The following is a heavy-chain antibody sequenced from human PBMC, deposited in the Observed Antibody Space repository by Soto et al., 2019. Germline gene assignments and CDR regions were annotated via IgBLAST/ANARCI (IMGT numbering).Heavy chain of an antibody. CDR1: GYAFTSYG. Sequence: ASVTVSWQAAGYAFTSYGISWVRQAPGQGLEWMGWISAYNGNTNYAQKLQGRVTMTTDTSTSTAYMELRSLRSDDTAVYYCAREVPDFWSGYSFDYWGQGTLVTVSS. J-gene: IGHJ4*02. V-gene: IGHV1-18*01. CDR2: ISAYNGNT. CDR3: AREVPDFWSGYSFDY. D-gene: IGHD3-3*01.